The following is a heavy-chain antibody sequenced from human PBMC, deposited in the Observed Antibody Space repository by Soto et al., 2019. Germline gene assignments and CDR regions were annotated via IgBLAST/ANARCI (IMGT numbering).Heavy chain of an antibody. CDR2: ISGSGRTI. CDR1: GIVFSDY. J-gene: IGHJ5*02. Sequence: QVQLVESGGGLVKPGGSLRLSCAASGIVFSDYMSWVRQAPGKGLEWLSYISGSGRTIYSADSVKGRFTISRDNATNSLYLQMNSLRAEDTAVYYCARRPFPWGWFDPWGQGTLVTVSS. V-gene: IGHV3-11*01. CDR3: ARRPFPWGWFDP. D-gene: IGHD3-16*01.